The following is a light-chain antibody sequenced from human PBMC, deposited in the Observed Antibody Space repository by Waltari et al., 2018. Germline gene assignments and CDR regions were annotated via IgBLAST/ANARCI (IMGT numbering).Light chain of an antibody. CDR1: SSDIGTYNF. CDR2: EAT. J-gene: IGLJ1*01. CDR3: CSYAGGTAYV. Sequence: SALTQPASVSGSPGQSITISCTGTSSDIGTYNFVSLYQEYPGKAPKLIIYEATKRPSGGSVRFSASKSGNTASLTISGLQADDEADYSCCSYAGGTAYVFGAGTRVTVL. V-gene: IGLV2-23*01.